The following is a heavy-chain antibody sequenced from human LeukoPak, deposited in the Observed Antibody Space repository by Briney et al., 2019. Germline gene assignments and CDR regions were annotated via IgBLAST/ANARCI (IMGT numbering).Heavy chain of an antibody. CDR1: GGSISGSSYY. CDR3: ARRRCSSTSCSDY. J-gene: IGHJ4*02. CDR2: IYYSGST. Sequence: PSETLSLTCTVSGGSISGSSYYWGWIRQPPGKGLEWIGSIYYSGSTYYNPSLKSRVTISVDTSKNQFSLKLSSVTAADTAVYYCARRRCSSTSCSDYWGQGTLVTVSS. V-gene: IGHV4-39*01. D-gene: IGHD2-2*01.